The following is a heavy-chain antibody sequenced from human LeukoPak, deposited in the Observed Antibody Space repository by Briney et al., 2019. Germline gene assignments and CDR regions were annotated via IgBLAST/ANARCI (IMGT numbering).Heavy chain of an antibody. CDR3: ARANREYHLLYHYYYYYMDV. D-gene: IGHD2-2*02. Sequence: SETLSLTCTVSGGSISSSSYYWGWIRQPPGKGLEWIGSIYYSGSTYYNPSLKSRVTISVDTSKKQFSLKVNSVTAADTAVYYCARANREYHLLYHYYYYYMDVWGKGTTVTVSS. CDR1: GGSISSSSYY. V-gene: IGHV4-39*07. J-gene: IGHJ6*03. CDR2: IYYSGST.